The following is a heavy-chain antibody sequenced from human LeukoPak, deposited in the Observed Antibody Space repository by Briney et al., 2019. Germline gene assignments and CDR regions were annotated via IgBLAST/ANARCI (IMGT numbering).Heavy chain of an antibody. CDR1: VGSISSGDYY. J-gene: IGHJ4*02. Sequence: PSQTLSLTCTVSVGSISSGDYYWSWIRQPPGKGREWIGYIYYSGSTYYNPSLKSRVTISVDTSKNQFSLKLSSVTAADTAVYYCAREISMVRGVTKRHFDYWGQGTLVTVSS. V-gene: IGHV4-30-4*01. CDR2: IYYSGST. D-gene: IGHD3-10*01. CDR3: AREISMVRGVTKRHFDY.